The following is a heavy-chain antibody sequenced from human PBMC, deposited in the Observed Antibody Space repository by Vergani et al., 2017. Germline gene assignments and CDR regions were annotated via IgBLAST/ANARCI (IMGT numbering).Heavy chain of an antibody. CDR3: LRAARFFAQFEY. D-gene: IGHD6-6*01. V-gene: IGHV1-8*01. Sequence: QVQLVQSGAEVKKPGASVKVSCKASGYTFTSYDINWVRQATGQGLEWMGWMNPNSGNTGYAQKFQGRVTMTRNTSISTAYMELRSLRSEDTAVYYCLRAARFFAQFEYWGQGTLVTVSS. CDR2: MNPNSGNT. J-gene: IGHJ4*02. CDR1: GYTFTSYD.